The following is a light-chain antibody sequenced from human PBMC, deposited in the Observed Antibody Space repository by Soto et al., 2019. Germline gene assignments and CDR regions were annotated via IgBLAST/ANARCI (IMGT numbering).Light chain of an antibody. CDR1: QRVSRSY. CDR3: HPYVLLLP. CDR2: GES. J-gene: IGKJ4*01. Sequence: SAGTLSLSKGQRATLSCMARQRVSRSYLAGCQQRPGRAPRRLIYGESRRATGIPDRFSGSGSGTDFTHTFSRLEPEGFAVCYCHPYVLLLPFAGGTMVDNK. V-gene: IGKV3-20*01.